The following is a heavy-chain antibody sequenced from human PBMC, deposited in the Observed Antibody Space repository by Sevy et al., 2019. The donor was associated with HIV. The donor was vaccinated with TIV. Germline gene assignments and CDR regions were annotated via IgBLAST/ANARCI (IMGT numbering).Heavy chain of an antibody. CDR1: GYTFTDYH. CDR3: ARDSEDNRVDY. V-gene: IGHV1-2*05. D-gene: IGHD2-15*01. Sequence: ASVKVSCKASGYTFTDYHIYWVRQAPGQGLEWVGRINPNSGGTNYAQRFQGRVTMPRDTSTAYMDLSRLTYDDTGIYYCARDSEDNRVDYWGQGTLVTVSS. J-gene: IGHJ4*02. CDR2: INPNSGGT.